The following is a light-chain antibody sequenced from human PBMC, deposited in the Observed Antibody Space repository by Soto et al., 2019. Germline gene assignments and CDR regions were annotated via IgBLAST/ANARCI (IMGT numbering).Light chain of an antibody. J-gene: IGLJ1*01. CDR2: DVS. CDR1: SSDVGGYNY. V-gene: IGLV2-14*01. Sequence: QSALTQPASVSGSPGQSITISCTGTSSDVGGYNYVSWYQQHPGKAPKLMIYDVSNRPSGVCNRFSGSKSGNTASLTISGLQAEHEADYYCSSYTRSSTLHVFGTGTQLTVL. CDR3: SSYTRSSTLHV.